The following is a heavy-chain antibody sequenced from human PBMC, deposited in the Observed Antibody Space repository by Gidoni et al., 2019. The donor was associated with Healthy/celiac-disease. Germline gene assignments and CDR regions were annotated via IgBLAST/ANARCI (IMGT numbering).Heavy chain of an antibody. V-gene: IGHV5-51*01. J-gene: IGHJ6*02. D-gene: IGHD6-13*01. CDR3: AREGGLGIIAAAGIDYYGMDV. CDR2: IYPGDSDT. CDR1: GYSFTSYW. Sequence: EVQLVQSGAEVKKPGESLKISCKGSGYSFTSYWIGWVRQMPGKGLEWMGIIYPGDSDTRYSPSFQGQVTISADKSISTAYLQWSSLKASDTAMYYCAREGGLGIIAAAGIDYYGMDVWGQGTTVTVSS.